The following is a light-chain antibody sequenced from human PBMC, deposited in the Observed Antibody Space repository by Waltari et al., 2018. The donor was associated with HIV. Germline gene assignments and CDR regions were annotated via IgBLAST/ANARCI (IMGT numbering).Light chain of an antibody. CDR3: KSKTSSSTPCV. J-gene: IGLJ1*01. CDR2: DVS. Sequence: QSALTQPASVSGSPGQSLTISSTRTSSDVVGYNSVAWYQQHPGKAPKLIIYDVSNRPSGVPYRFSGSKSGNTASLTISGLQAEDEADYYCKSKTSSSTPCVFGTGTKVTVL. V-gene: IGLV2-14*03. CDR1: SSDVVGYNS.